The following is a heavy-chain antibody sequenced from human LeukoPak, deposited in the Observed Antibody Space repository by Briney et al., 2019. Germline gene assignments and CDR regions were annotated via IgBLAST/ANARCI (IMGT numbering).Heavy chain of an antibody. Sequence: GGSLRLSCATSGFTFNTFAMSWVRQAPGKGLEWFATITGSGANTYYADSVKGRFDVSRDNSMDTLYLQMNRLKAEDTALFYCAITIPFGYWGQGTLVTVSS. CDR3: AITIPFGY. D-gene: IGHD3-9*01. V-gene: IGHV3-23*01. CDR2: ITGSGANT. CDR1: GFTFNTFA. J-gene: IGHJ4*02.